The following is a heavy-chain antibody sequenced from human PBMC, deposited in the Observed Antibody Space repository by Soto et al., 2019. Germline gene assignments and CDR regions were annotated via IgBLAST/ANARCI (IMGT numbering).Heavy chain of an antibody. CDR2: ISASGGST. Sequence: EVQLLESGGALVQPGGSLRLSCAASGFTFSTYGMSWVRQAPGKGLEWVSGISASGGSTYYADSVKGRFTISRDNSKSTMYRQMNSLRAEDTALYYCAKSNRHTAPFDYWGQGTLVTVSS. V-gene: IGHV3-23*01. D-gene: IGHD4-4*01. J-gene: IGHJ4*02. CDR1: GFTFSTYG. CDR3: AKSNRHTAPFDY.